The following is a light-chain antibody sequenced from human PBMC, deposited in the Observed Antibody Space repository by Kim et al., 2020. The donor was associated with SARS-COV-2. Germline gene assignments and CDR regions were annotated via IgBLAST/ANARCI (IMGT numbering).Light chain of an antibody. J-gene: IGLJ3*02. CDR3: QVWDSSSDLWV. Sequence: SYELTQTPSVSVAPGKTARITCGGNNIGSKSVHWYQQKPGQAPVLVIYYDSDRPSGIPERFSGSNSGNKATLTISRVEAGDEADYYCQVWDSSSDLWVFGGGTQLTVL. CDR2: YDS. CDR1: NIGSKS. V-gene: IGLV3-21*04.